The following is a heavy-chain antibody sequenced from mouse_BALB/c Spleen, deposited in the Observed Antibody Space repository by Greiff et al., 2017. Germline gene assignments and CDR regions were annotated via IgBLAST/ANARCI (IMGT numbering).Heavy chain of an antibody. CDR3: ARSHPYDGFAY. Sequence: EVKLMESGGGLVQPGGSRKLSCAASGFTFSSFGMHWVRQAPEKGLEWVAYISSGSSTIYYADTVKGRFTISRDNPKNTLFLQMTSLRSEDTATYYCARSHPYDGFAYWGQGTLVTVSA. V-gene: IGHV5-17*02. D-gene: IGHD2-3*01. CDR2: ISSGSSTI. CDR1: GFTFSSFG. J-gene: IGHJ3*01.